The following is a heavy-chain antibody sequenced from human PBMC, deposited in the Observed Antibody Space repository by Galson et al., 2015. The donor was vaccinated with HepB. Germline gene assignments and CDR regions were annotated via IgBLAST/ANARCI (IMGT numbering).Heavy chain of an antibody. CDR1: GYTFTXYS. D-gene: IGHD1-1*01. J-gene: IGHJ4*02. CDR2: ISAYNGNT. Sequence: SVKVSXXXSGYTFTXYSITWVRQAPGQGXEXXPRISAYNGNTNYAEKFQGRVTMTTETSTTTAYMELRSLRSDDTAVYYCARVGGNGHDRGDYWGQGTLVTVSS. CDR3: ARVGGNGHDRGDY. V-gene: IGHV1-18*01.